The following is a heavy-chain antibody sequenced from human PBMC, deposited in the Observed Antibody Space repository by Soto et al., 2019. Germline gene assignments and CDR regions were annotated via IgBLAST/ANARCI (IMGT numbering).Heavy chain of an antibody. CDR1: GGSISSYY. CDR2: IYYSGST. J-gene: IGHJ4*02. V-gene: IGHV4-59*08. CDR3: ARHWGFWADF. D-gene: IGHD3-16*01. Sequence: QVQLQESGPGLVKPSETLSLTCTGSGGSISSYYWSWIRQPPGKGLEWIGYIYYSGSTNYNPSLKGRVTIAADTSKNQFSLKLSSVTAADTAVYYCARHWGFWADFWGQGTLVTVSS.